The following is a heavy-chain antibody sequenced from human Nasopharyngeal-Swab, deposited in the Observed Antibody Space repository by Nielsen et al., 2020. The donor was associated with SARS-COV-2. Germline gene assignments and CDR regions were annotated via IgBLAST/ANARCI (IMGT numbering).Heavy chain of an antibody. Sequence: ASVKVSCKASGYTFTVFHVHWVRQAPGQGLEWMGWINPKSGGTNYAQKLQGRVTMTSDTSISTAYMELSSLRSDDTAVYYCATYGPGPGMDVWGQGTTVTVSS. J-gene: IGHJ6*02. V-gene: IGHV1-2*02. CDR1: GYTFTVFH. D-gene: IGHD3-10*01. CDR2: INPKSGGT. CDR3: ATYGPGPGMDV.